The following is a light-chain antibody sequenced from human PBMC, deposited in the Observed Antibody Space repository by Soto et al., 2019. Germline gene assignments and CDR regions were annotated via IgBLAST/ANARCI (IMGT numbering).Light chain of an antibody. V-gene: IGLV2-14*01. CDR1: RSDIGLYNY. J-gene: IGLJ3*02. CDR3: WDSNTNQWV. CDR2: EVT. Sequence: QSALTQPASVSGSPGQSITISCAGTRSDIGLYNYVSWYHQPPGEAPQLLIYEVTNRPSGVSHRFSGSKAGNTASLTISGLQGEADYYCQVWDSNTNQWVFGGGTKVTVL.